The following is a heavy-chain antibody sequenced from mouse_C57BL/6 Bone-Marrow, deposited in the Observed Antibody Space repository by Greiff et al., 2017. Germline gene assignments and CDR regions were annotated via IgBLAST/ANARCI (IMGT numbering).Heavy chain of an antibody. V-gene: IGHV1-55*01. D-gene: IGHD1-1*01. J-gene: IGHJ3*01. CDR3: ASPEVYYGLEGVAY. CDR2: IYPGSGST. Sequence: VQLQHPGAELVKPGASVKMSCKASGYTFTSYWITWVKQRPGQGLEWIGDIYPGSGSTNYNEKFKSKATLTVDTSSSTAYMQLSSLTSEDSAVYYCASPEVYYGLEGVAYWGQGTLVTVSA. CDR1: GYTFTSYW.